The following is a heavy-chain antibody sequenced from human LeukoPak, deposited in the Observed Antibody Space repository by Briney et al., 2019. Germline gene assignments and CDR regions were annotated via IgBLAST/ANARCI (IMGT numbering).Heavy chain of an antibody. CDR1: GFTFSSYG. J-gene: IGHJ6*02. CDR2: ISYDGSNK. V-gene: IGHV3-30*18. D-gene: IGHD3-22*01. CDR3: AKDLGYYYERLLLRRYYYGMDV. Sequence: TGGSLRLSCAASGFTFSSYGMHWVRQAPGKGLEWVAVISYDGSNKYYADSVKGRFTISRDNSKNTLYLQMNSLRAEDTAVYYCAKDLGYYYERLLLRRYYYGMDVWGQGTTVTVSS.